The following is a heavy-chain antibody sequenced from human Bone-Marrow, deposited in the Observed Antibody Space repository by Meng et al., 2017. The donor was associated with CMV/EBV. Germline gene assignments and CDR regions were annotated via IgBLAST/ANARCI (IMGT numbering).Heavy chain of an antibody. D-gene: IGHD2-2*01. V-gene: IGHV3-7*01. J-gene: IGHJ4*02. CDR2: IKQDGSEK. CDR1: GFTFSSYW. Sequence: GESLKISCAASGFTFSSYWMSWVRQAPGKGLEWVANIKQDGSEKYYVDSVKGRFTISRDNAKNSLYLQMNSLRAEDTAVYYCAVSSTSCYPKCYFDYWGQGTLVTVSS. CDR3: AVSSTSCYPKCYFDY.